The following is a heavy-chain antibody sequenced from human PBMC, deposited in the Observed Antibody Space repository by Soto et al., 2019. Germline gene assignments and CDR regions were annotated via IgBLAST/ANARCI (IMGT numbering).Heavy chain of an antibody. V-gene: IGHV5-51*01. CDR3: ARSYSSSSPYYYYYYMDV. D-gene: IGHD6-6*01. CDR1: GYSFTSYW. CDR2: IYPGDSDT. J-gene: IGHJ6*03. Sequence: GESLKISCKGSGYSFTSYWIGWVRQMPGKGLEWMGIIYPGDSDTRYSPSFQGQVTISADKSISTAYLQWSSLKASDTAMYYCARSYSSSSPYYYYYYMDVWGKGTTVTVSS.